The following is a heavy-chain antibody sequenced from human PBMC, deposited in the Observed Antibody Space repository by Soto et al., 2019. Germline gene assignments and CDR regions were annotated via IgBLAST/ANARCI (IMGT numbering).Heavy chain of an antibody. J-gene: IGHJ4*02. CDR2: INPESTTL. CDR1: EITLNIYW. Sequence: LRLSCTASEITLNIYWMHWIRQAPGKGLVWVSRINPESTTLTYADSVTGRFTISRDSAKNTLYLQMNGLSAVDTAIYYCTKDTFGAWDYWGQGTLVTVSS. CDR3: TKDTFGAWDY. D-gene: IGHD3-10*01. V-gene: IGHV3-74*01.